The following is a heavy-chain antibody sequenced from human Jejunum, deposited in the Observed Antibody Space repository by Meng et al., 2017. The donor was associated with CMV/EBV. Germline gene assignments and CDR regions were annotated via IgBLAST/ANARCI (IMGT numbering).Heavy chain of an antibody. V-gene: IGHV4-61*02. CDR3: ARDPAADGWGDAFDV. J-gene: IGHJ3*01. Sequence: QVHLQESGPGLVKPSQTLSLTCTVSGGSITSGSYFWTWIRQPAGKGLEWIGRIYTSGSTTYNPSLKSRVTISADTSKNQFSLKLNSVTAADTAVYYCARDPAADGWGDAFDVWGQGTMVTVSS. D-gene: IGHD3-16*01. CDR1: GGSITSGSYF. CDR2: IYTSGST.